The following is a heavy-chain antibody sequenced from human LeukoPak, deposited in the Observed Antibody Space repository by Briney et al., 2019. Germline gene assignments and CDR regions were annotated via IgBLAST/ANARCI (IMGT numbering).Heavy chain of an antibody. Sequence: GASVKVCCKASGYTFTSYGISGVRQAPGQGLEGMGWISAYNGNTNYAQKLQGRATMTTDTSTSTDYMELRSLRSDDTTVYYCARGAMVRAYFDYWGQGTLVTVSS. J-gene: IGHJ4*02. V-gene: IGHV1-18*01. CDR1: GYTFTSYG. CDR3: ARGAMVRAYFDY. D-gene: IGHD3-10*01. CDR2: ISAYNGNT.